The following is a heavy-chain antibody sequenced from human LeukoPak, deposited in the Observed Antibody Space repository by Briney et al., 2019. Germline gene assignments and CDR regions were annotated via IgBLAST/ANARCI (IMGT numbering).Heavy chain of an antibody. J-gene: IGHJ4*02. CDR3: AKGAHVVVPAAILFDN. CDR2: ISGSGGST. Sequence: PGGSLRLSCAASGFTFSSYATSWVRQAPGKGLEWVSTISGSGGSTYYADSVKGRFAISRDNSKNTLYLQMNSLRAEDTAVYYCAKGAHVVVPAAILFDNWGQGTLVAVSS. V-gene: IGHV3-23*01. D-gene: IGHD2-2*01. CDR1: GFTFSSYA.